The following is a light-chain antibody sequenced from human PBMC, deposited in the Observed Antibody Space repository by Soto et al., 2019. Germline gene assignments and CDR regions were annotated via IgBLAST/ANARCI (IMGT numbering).Light chain of an antibody. Sequence: DIQMTQSPSSLSASVGDTVTITCRASQSITNYLTWFQQKPGKAPNLLIYAASSLQSGVPSRFSGSESGTDFTLTISSLQPEDCAIYFCQQANSFPITFGQGTRLEIK. V-gene: IGKV1-12*01. CDR3: QQANSFPIT. J-gene: IGKJ5*01. CDR1: QSITNY. CDR2: AAS.